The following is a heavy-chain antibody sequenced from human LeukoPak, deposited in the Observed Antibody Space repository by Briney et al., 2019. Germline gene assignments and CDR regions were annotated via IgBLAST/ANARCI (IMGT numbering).Heavy chain of an antibody. CDR2: IITIFGTA. J-gene: IGHJ6*03. Sequence: GSSVKVSCKASGGTFSSYAISWVRQAPGQGLEWMGGIITIFGTANYAQKFQGRVTITTDESTSTAYMELSSLRSEDTAVYYCARDLAAVAGTGYYYYMDVWGKGTTVTVSS. CDR1: GGTFSSYA. V-gene: IGHV1-69*05. CDR3: ARDLAAVAGTGYYYYMDV. D-gene: IGHD6-19*01.